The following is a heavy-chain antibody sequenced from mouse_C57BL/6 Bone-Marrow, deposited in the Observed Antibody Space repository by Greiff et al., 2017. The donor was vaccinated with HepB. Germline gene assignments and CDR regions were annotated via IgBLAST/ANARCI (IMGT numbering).Heavy chain of an antibody. V-gene: IGHV3-6*01. Sequence: EVKLVESGPGLVKPSQSLSLTCSVTGYSITSGYYWNWIRQFPGNKLEWMGYISYDGSNNYNPSLKNRISITRDTSKNQFFLKLNSVTTEDTATYYCARAGRGGAMDYWGQGTSVTVSS. CDR1: GYSITSGYY. J-gene: IGHJ4*01. CDR3: ARAGRGGAMDY. CDR2: ISYDGSN. D-gene: IGHD3-1*01.